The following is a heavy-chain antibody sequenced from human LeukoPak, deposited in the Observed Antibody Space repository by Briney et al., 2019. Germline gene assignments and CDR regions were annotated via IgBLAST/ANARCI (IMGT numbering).Heavy chain of an antibody. CDR3: ARALNWFDP. J-gene: IGHJ5*02. V-gene: IGHV4-59*13. Sequence: SETLSLTCTVSGGSISSYYWSWIRQPPGKGLEWIGYIYYSGSTNYNPSLKSRVTISVDTSKNQFSLKLSSVTAADTAVYYCARALNWFDPWGQGTLVTVSS. CDR1: GGSISSYY. CDR2: IYYSGST.